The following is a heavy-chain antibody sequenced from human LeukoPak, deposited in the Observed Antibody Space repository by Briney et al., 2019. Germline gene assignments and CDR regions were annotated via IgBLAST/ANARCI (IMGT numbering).Heavy chain of an antibody. J-gene: IGHJ4*02. CDR2: INPNSGGT. V-gene: IGHV1-2*02. CDR3: AREGAPGYCSSTSCNPTFDY. Sequence: ASVKVSCKASGYTFTGYYMHWVRQAPGQGLEWMGWINPNSGGTNYAQKFQGRVTMTRDTSISTAYMELSRLRSDDTAVYYCAREGAPGYCSSTSCNPTFDYWGQGTLVTVSS. CDR1: GYTFTGYY. D-gene: IGHD2-2*01.